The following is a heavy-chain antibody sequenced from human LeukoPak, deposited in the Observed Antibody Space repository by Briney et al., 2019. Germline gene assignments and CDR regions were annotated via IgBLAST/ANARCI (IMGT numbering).Heavy chain of an antibody. V-gene: IGHV4-4*07. CDR3: AGGWLPDKNDF. D-gene: IGHD5-24*01. CDR2: INTSGST. Sequence: SETLSLTCTVSGGSMSSYYWSWIRQPAGKGLEWIGRINTSGSTNYNPSLKSRVTISADTSNNHFSLRLTSVTAADTAVYYCAGGWLPDKNDFWGQGTLVTVSA. J-gene: IGHJ4*02. CDR1: GGSMSSYY.